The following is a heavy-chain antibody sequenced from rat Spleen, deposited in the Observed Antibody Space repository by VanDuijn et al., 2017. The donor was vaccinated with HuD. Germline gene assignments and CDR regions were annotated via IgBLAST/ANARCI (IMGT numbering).Heavy chain of an antibody. V-gene: IGHV5S13*01. CDR3: TRENWVLDV. J-gene: IGHJ4*01. D-gene: IGHD3-6*01. CDR1: GFTFRNYG. Sequence: EVQLVESGGGLVQPGRSLKLSCAASGFTFRNYGMAWVRQTPTKGLEWVASISTGGVYTYYRDSVKGRFTISRNNAKSTLYLQMNSLRSEDTATYYCTRENWVLDVWGQGTSVTVSS. CDR2: ISTGGVYT.